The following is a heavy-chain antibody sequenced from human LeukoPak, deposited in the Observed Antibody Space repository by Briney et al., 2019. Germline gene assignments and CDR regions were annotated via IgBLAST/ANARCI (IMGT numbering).Heavy chain of an antibody. J-gene: IGHJ6*03. CDR1: AAIFSSNA. D-gene: IGHD3-16*01. CDR2: IRYDGSSK. CDR3: AKGGGGRLIYYYYMDV. V-gene: IGHV3-30*02. Sequence: GGSLRLSCTASAAIFSSNAMHWVRQAPGKGLEWVAFIRYDGSSKYYADSVKGRFTISRDNAKNSLYLQMNSLRTEDMALYYCAKGGGGRLIYYYYMDVWGKGTTVTVSS.